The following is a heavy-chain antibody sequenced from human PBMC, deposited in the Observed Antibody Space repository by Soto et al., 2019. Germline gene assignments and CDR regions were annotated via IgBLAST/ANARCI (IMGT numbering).Heavy chain of an antibody. J-gene: IGHJ4*02. CDR3: AKQTTTVATLDY. V-gene: IGHV3-23*01. Sequence: EVQLLESGGDLVQPGGSLRLSCAASGFTFSSYAMSWVRQAPGKGLEWVSAISGSGGSTFYADSVKGRFTISRDNSRNTLYLQMTSLRGEDTAVYHCAKQTTTVATLDYWGQGTLVTVSS. CDR2: ISGSGGST. CDR1: GFTFSSYA. D-gene: IGHD4-17*01.